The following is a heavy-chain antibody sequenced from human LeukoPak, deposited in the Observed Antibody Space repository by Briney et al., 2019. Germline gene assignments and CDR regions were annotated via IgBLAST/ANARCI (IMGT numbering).Heavy chain of an antibody. Sequence: GGSLRLSCAVSGFTFSRYWMSWVRQAPGKGLEWVANIKEEGSEKYYVDSVKGRFTISRDNAKNSLYLQMNSLRAEDTAVYYCARAGGGHDAFDIWGQGTMVTVSS. CDR3: ARAGGGHDAFDI. J-gene: IGHJ3*02. CDR1: GFTFSRYW. V-gene: IGHV3-7*01. D-gene: IGHD1-14*01. CDR2: IKEEGSEK.